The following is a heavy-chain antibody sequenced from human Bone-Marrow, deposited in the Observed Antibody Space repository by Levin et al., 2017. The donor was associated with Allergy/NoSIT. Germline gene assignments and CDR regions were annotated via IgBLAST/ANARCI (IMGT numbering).Heavy chain of an antibody. Sequence: QAGGSLRLSCAASGFAFSSSAMSWVRQAPGKGLEWVSGITDSGDTTYYADSVKGRFTISRDNFRSTLYLQMNILRAEDTAVYYCAKDYISYDYYGLDVWGQGTTVTVSS. CDR3: AKDYISYDYYGLDV. D-gene: IGHD2/OR15-2a*01. V-gene: IGHV3-23*01. CDR2: ITDSGDTT. CDR1: GFAFSSSA. J-gene: IGHJ6*02.